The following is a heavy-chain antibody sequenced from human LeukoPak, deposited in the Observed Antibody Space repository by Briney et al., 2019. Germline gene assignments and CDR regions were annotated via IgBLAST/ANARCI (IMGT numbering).Heavy chain of an antibody. D-gene: IGHD5-18*01. CDR2: IYYSGST. CDR1: GGSISSSSYY. J-gene: IGHJ4*02. Sequence: SETLSLTCTVSGGSISSSSYYWGWIRQPPGKGLEWIGSIYYSGSTYYNPSLKSRVTISVDTSKNQFSLKLSSVTAADTAVYYCARGTSGYSYGYLGYWGQGTLVTVSS. V-gene: IGHV4-39*07. CDR3: ARGTSGYSYGYLGY.